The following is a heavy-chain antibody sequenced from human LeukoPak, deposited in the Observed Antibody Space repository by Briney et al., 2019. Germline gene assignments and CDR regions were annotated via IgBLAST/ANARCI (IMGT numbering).Heavy chain of an antibody. V-gene: IGHV4-4*02. J-gene: IGHJ3*02. CDR3: ARGPVVVVPAAIDHDAFDI. D-gene: IGHD2-2*02. CDR1: GGSISSGIW. CDR2: IYYSGGT. Sequence: SETLSLTCAVSGGSISSGIWWSWVRQPPGKGLEWIGYIYYSGGTNYNPSLKSRVTISVDTSKNQFSLKLSSVTAADTAVYYCARGPVVVVPAAIDHDAFDIWGQGTMVTVSS.